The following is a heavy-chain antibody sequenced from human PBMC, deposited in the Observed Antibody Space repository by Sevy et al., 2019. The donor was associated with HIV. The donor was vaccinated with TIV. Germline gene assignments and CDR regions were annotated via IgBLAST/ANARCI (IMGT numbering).Heavy chain of an antibody. Sequence: GGSLRLSCAASGFTFDDYAVHWVQQAPGKGLEWVSGISWNSGSIGYADSVKGRFTISRDNAKNSLYLQMNSLRAEDTALYYCAKAQEYYYDSSGYHYFDYWGQGTLVTVSS. J-gene: IGHJ4*02. CDR3: AKAQEYYYDSSGYHYFDY. D-gene: IGHD3-22*01. CDR2: ISWNSGSI. CDR1: GFTFDDYA. V-gene: IGHV3-9*01.